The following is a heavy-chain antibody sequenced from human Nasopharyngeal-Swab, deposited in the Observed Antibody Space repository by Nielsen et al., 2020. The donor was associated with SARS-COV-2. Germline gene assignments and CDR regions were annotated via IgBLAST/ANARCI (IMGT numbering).Heavy chain of an antibody. CDR2: IVVGGGNT. CDR3: ATDSSGYHDAFDI. Sequence: WVRQAPGQRLEWIGWIVVGGGNTNYAQKFQERVTITRDMSTSTVYMELSSLRSEDTAVYYCATDSSGYHDAFDIWGQGTMVTVSS. V-gene: IGHV1-58*01. J-gene: IGHJ3*02. D-gene: IGHD3-22*01.